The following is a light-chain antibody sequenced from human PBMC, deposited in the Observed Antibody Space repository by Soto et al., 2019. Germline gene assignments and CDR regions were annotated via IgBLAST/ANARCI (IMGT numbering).Light chain of an antibody. V-gene: IGLV2-14*01. J-gene: IGLJ1*01. CDR3: SSYTSSNTLEV. Sequence: QSVLIQPASVSGSPGQSITISCTGTSRDVGGSNYVSWYQHHPHRAPKLLIYEVNYRPSGVSSRFSGSKSGNTASLTISGLQAEDKADYYCSSYTSSNTLEVFGVGTKVTVL. CDR1: SRDVGGSNY. CDR2: EVN.